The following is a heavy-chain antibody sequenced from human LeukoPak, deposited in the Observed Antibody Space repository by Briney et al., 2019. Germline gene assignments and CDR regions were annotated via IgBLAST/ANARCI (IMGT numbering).Heavy chain of an antibody. V-gene: IGHV3-23*01. D-gene: IGHD6-19*01. CDR1: GFTFSSYA. CDR3: AKDRDSSGTFDY. Sequence: GGSLRLSXAASGFTFSSYAMSWVRQAPGKGLEWLSAISGSGGSTYYADSVKGRFTISRDNSKNTLYLQMNSLRAEDTAVYYCAKDRDSSGTFDYWGQGTLVTVSS. J-gene: IGHJ4*02. CDR2: ISGSGGST.